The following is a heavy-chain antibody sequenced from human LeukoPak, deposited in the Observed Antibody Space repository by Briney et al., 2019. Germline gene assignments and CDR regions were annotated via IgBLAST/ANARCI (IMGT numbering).Heavy chain of an antibody. CDR3: ARDGGGTLAGIFDY. D-gene: IGHD6-19*01. V-gene: IGHV4-61*02. CDR1: GGSISSGSYY. CDR2: IYTSGST. J-gene: IGHJ4*02. Sequence: PSETLSLTCTVSGGSISSGSYYWSWIRQPAGKGLEWIGRIYTSGSTNYNPSLKSRVTISVDTSKNQFSLKLSSVTAADTAVYYCARDGGGTLAGIFDYWGQGTLVTVSS.